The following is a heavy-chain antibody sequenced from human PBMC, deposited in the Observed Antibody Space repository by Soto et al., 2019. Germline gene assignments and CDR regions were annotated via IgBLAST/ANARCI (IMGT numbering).Heavy chain of an antibody. CDR1: GGTFSSYA. V-gene: IGHV1-69*06. CDR3: AINYYDSSGYPTPDY. D-gene: IGHD3-22*01. J-gene: IGHJ4*02. Sequence: SVKVSCKASGGTFSSYAISWVRQAPGQGLEWMGGIIPIFGTANYAQKFQGRVTITADKSTSTAYMELSSLRSEDTAVYYCAINYYDSSGYPTPDYWGQGXLVTVYS. CDR2: IIPIFGTA.